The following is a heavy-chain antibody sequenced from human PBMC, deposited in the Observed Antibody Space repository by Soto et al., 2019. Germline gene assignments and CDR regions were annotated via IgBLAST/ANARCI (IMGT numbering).Heavy chain of an antibody. CDR1: GGTLSSYA. D-gene: IGHD2-2*01. CDR2: IIPIFGTA. J-gene: IGHJ6*02. V-gene: IGHV1-69*13. CDR3: ARDLRAAISSGYYGMDV. Sequence: GASVKVACKASGGTLSSYAISWVRQAPGQGLEWMGGIIPIFGTANYAQKFQGRVTITADESTSTAYMELSSLRSEDTAVYYCARDLRAAISSGYYGMDVWGQGTTVTVSS.